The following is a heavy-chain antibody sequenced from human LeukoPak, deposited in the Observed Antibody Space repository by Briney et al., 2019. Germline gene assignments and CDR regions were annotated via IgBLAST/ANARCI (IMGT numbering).Heavy chain of an antibody. CDR2: IFHSGST. CDR3: ARAPKYCFDSSASWYFDI. CDR1: GAFIDSNNW. V-gene: IGHV4-4*02. J-gene: IGHJ2*01. Sequence: PSETLSLTCAVSGAFIDSNNWWSWVRQTPGKGLEWIAEIFHSGSTNYNPSLKSRVTISLDESKNQFYLKLNSVTAADTAVYYCARAPKYCFDSSASWYFDIWGLGTLVAVSS. D-gene: IGHD3-22*01.